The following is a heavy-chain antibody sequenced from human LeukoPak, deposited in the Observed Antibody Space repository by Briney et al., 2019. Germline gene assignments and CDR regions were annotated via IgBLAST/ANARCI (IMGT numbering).Heavy chain of an antibody. CDR3: ARERYTGYNWFDP. CDR1: AYTVTNHY. J-gene: IGHJ5*02. CDR2: INPNRGDT. D-gene: IGHD1-26*01. Sequence: ASVKVSCKASAYTVTNHYIQWVRQAPGQGLEWMGWINPNRGDTSYEEKFQGRVTMTRDTSINTAYMELSSLRSDDTAIYYCARERYTGYNWFDPWGQGTLVTVSS. V-gene: IGHV1-2*02.